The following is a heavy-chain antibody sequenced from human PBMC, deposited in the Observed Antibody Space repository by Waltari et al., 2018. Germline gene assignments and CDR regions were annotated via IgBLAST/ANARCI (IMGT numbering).Heavy chain of an antibody. V-gene: IGHV3-9*01. CDR3: AKDRAYSSSSLWFDP. Sequence: EVQLVESGGDLVQPGRSLRLSCAASGFTFDDYAMHWVRQGPGRGREWVSGISWNSGRIGYADSVKGRFTISRDSAKNSLYLQMNSLRAEDTALYYCAKDRAYSSSSLWFDPWGQGTLVTVSS. CDR1: GFTFDDYA. CDR2: ISWNSGRI. D-gene: IGHD6-6*01. J-gene: IGHJ5*02.